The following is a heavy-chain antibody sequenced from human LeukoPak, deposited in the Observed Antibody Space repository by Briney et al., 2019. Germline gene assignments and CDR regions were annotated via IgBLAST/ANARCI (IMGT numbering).Heavy chain of an antibody. Sequence: SVKVSCKASGYTFTGYYMHWVRQAPGQGLEWMGRIIPILGIANYAQKFQGRVTITADKSTSTAYMELSSLRSEDTAVYYCARDRGISPYGMDVWGQGTTVTVSS. V-gene: IGHV1-69*04. CDR3: ARDRGISPYGMDV. CDR2: IIPILGIA. D-gene: IGHD2-15*01. CDR1: GYTFTGYY. J-gene: IGHJ6*02.